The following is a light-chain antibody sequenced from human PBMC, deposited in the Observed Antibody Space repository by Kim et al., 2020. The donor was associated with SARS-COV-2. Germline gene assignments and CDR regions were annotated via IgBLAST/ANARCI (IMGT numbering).Light chain of an antibody. CDR1: QSVTTN. J-gene: IGKJ1*01. CDR3: QQYNNWWT. Sequence: SVSPGESAPLSGRARQSVTTNLAGFQKKPGQVPRLIIYGAATRATGIPARFSGSGSGKEFTLTISSLQSDDFAVYYCQQYNNWWTFGQGTKVDIK. CDR2: GAA. V-gene: IGKV3-15*01.